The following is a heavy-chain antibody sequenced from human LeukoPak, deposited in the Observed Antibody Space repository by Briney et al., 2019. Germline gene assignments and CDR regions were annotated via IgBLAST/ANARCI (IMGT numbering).Heavy chain of an antibody. CDR1: GYSFTTYW. Sequence: GESLQISCKASGYSFTTYWIGWVRPVPWKGLEWMGIVHPADSKTTYSPSFQGQVTMSADKSINTAYLQWSSLKASDTAVYYCARYCSDVSCGYFDYWGQGTLVTVSS. J-gene: IGHJ4*02. D-gene: IGHD2-15*01. CDR3: ARYCSDVSCGYFDY. CDR2: VHPADSKT. V-gene: IGHV5-51*01.